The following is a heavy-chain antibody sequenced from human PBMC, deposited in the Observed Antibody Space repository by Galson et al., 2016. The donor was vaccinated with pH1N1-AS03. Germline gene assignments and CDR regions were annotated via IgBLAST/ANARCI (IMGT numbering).Heavy chain of an antibody. D-gene: IGHD6-19*01. Sequence: SVKVSCKASGGTFRNFAISWVRQAPGQGLEWMGRIVPTFTAPKYAQKFQGRLTITADDSATTTYMDLSGLKLEDTAIYYCATIGAVPGLGGYWFDSWGQGAPVIVSS. CDR2: IVPTFTAP. CDR3: ATIGAVPGLGGYWFDS. J-gene: IGHJ5*01. CDR1: GGTFRNFA. V-gene: IGHV1-69*13.